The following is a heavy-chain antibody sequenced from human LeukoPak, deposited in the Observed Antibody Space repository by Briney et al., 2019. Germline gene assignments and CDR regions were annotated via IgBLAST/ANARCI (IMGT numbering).Heavy chain of an antibody. CDR3: AKGFSSSRYGIFDY. CDR2: IKQDGSEK. V-gene: IGHV3-7*03. J-gene: IGHJ4*02. Sequence: GGSLRLSCAASGFTFSSYWMSWVRQAPGKGLEWVANIKQDGSEKYYADSVKGRFTISRDNSKNSLYLQWSSLRPEDTAVYYCAKGFSSSRYGIFDYWGQGTLVTVSS. CDR1: GFTFSSYW. D-gene: IGHD6-13*01.